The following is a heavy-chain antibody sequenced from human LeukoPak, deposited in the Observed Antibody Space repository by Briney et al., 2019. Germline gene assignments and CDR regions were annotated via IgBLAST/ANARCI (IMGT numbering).Heavy chain of an antibody. CDR3: ARDYYDSSGYSHFDY. Sequence: ASVKVSRKASGYTFTSYGISWVRQAPGQGLEWMGWISAYNGNTNYAQKLQGRVTMTTDTSTSTAYMELRSLRSDDTAVYYCARDYYDSSGYSHFDYWGQGTLVTVSS. D-gene: IGHD3-22*01. CDR2: ISAYNGNT. V-gene: IGHV1-18*01. J-gene: IGHJ4*02. CDR1: GYTFTSYG.